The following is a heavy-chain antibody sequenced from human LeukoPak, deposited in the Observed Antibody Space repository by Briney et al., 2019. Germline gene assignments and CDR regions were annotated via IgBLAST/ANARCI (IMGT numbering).Heavy chain of an antibody. Sequence: GRSLRLSCAASGFTFDSYAMHWVRQAPGKGLEWLAVISYDGRNNYYGDSVKGRFTISRDNPKNTLYLQMNSLRAEDTAVYYCAKDGSYYYYYMDVWGKGTTVTVSS. CDR3: AKDGSYYYYYMDV. CDR2: ISYDGRNN. D-gene: IGHD1-26*01. J-gene: IGHJ6*03. CDR1: GFTFDSYA. V-gene: IGHV3-30*04.